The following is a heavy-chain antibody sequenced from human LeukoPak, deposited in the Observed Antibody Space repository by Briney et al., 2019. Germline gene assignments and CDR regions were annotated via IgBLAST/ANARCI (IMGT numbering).Heavy chain of an antibody. V-gene: IGHV4-61*02. Sequence: PSETLSLTCTVSGGSISSGSYYWSWIRQPAGKGLEWIGRIHTSGSTNYNPSLKSRVTISVDTSKNQFSLKLSSVTAADTAVYYCARGPGRWLQFGFDYWGQGTLVTVSS. J-gene: IGHJ4*02. D-gene: IGHD5-24*01. CDR3: ARGPGRWLQFGFDY. CDR1: GGSISSGSYY. CDR2: IHTSGST.